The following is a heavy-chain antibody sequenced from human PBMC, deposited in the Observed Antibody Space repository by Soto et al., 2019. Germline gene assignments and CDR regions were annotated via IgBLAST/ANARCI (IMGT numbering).Heavy chain of an antibody. D-gene: IGHD3-9*01. CDR3: ARGVLRYFDWLPSPEYFDY. Sequence: PGGSLRLSYAASGFTFSSCWMSWVRQAPGLGLEWVANIKHAGGEKYYVESVKGRFTISRDNAKNSLYLQMNSLRAEDTAVYYCARGVLRYFDWLPSPEYFDYWGQGPLVTVSS. V-gene: IGHV3-7*03. J-gene: IGHJ4*02. CDR1: GFTFSSCW. CDR2: IKHAGGEK.